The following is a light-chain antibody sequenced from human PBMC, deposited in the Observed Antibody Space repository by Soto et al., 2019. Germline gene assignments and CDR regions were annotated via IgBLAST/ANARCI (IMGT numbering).Light chain of an antibody. Sequence: QSVLTQPPSVSAAPGQKVAISCSGNSSNIGNNSVSWYQQLPGTAPKLLIHDNNKRPSGIPDRFSGSKSGTSATLGITGLQTGDEADYYCGTWDSSLSAVVFGGGTKLTVL. CDR1: SSNIGNNS. J-gene: IGLJ2*01. CDR3: GTWDSSLSAVV. CDR2: DNN. V-gene: IGLV1-51*01.